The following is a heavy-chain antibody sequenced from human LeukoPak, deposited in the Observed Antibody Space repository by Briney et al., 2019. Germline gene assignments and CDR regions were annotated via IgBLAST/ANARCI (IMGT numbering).Heavy chain of an antibody. J-gene: IGHJ4*02. D-gene: IGHD2-21*01. CDR2: IYHSGST. Sequence: PSETLSLTCAVSGYSISSGYYWAWIRQPPGKGLEWIGGIYHSGSTSYNPSLKSPVPISVDTSKNHFSLKVTSVPAADPSVYSCARHSADCGGDCWAFDYWGQGTLVTVSS. CDR1: GYSISSGYY. CDR3: ARHSADCGGDCWAFDY. V-gene: IGHV4-38-2*01.